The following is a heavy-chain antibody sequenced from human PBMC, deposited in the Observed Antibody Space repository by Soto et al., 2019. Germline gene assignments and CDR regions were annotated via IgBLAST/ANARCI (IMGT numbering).Heavy chain of an antibody. CDR2: IYYIENT. CDR3: LRVVEAASRHTDFDS. V-gene: IGHV4-39*01. Sequence: SETLSLTCTVSDGSITSNNYYWGWIRQPPGKGLEWIGNIYYIENTFYNPSLRSRVTISIDTSKNQFSLKLSSVTAADTAVYYCLRVVEAASRHTDFDSWGQGILVT. J-gene: IGHJ4*02. CDR1: DGSITSNNYY. D-gene: IGHD3-22*01.